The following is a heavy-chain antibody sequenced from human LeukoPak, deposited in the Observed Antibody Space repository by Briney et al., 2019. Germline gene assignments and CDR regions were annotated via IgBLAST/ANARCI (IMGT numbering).Heavy chain of an antibody. CDR3: TRGPFLNGNAYNWFDP. CDR1: GYTFTSFD. D-gene: IGHD1-20*01. Sequence: ASVKVSCKTSGYTFTSFDINWVRHTTGHGPEWMGWVNCDNENTRYARKFQGRVAITRDTSTRTVYLELNNLSSDDTAMYYCTRGPFLNGNAYNWFDPWGQGTLVTVSS. CDR2: VNCDNENT. V-gene: IGHV1-8*03. J-gene: IGHJ5*02.